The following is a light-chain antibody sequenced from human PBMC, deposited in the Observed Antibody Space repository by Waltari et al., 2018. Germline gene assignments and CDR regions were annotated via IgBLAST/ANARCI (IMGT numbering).Light chain of an antibody. Sequence: QTVVTQEPSLSVSPGGTVTLTCALSSGSLSTTSYATWYQQTPGQAPRTLVYKANARSSGVPDRFSGSILENTAALTITGAQADDESDYYCALYMGSGIWVFGGGT. CDR2: KAN. CDR3: ALYMGSGIWV. J-gene: IGLJ3*02. CDR1: SGSLSTTSY. V-gene: IGLV8-61*01.